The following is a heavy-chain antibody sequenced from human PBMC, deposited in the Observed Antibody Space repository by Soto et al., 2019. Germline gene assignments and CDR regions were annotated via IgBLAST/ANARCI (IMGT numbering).Heavy chain of an antibody. CDR1: GGTFSSYT. V-gene: IGHV1-69*02. CDR2: IIPILGIA. D-gene: IGHD3-9*01. CDR3: ARAVRYDILTGWYFDY. Sequence: SVKVSCKASGGTFSSYTISWVRQAPGQGLEWMGRIIPILGIANHAQKFQGRVTITADKSTSTAYMELSSLRSEDTAVYYCARAVRYDILTGWYFDYWGQGTLVTVYS. J-gene: IGHJ4*02.